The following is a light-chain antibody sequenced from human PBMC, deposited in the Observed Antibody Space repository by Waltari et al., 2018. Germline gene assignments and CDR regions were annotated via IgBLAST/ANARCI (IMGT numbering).Light chain of an antibody. Sequence: DIQMTQSPSSLSASVGDRVTITCQASQDISNYLNWYQQKPGKAPKLLIYDASNLETGGPSRFSGSGSGTDLTFTISSLQPEDIATYYCQQYDNLPLTFGGGTKVEIK. CDR1: QDISNY. J-gene: IGKJ4*01. CDR3: QQYDNLPLT. V-gene: IGKV1-33*01. CDR2: DAS.